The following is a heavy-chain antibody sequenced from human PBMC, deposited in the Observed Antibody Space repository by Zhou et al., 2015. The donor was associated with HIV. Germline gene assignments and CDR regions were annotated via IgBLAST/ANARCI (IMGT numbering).Heavy chain of an antibody. V-gene: IGHV1-69*01. CDR3: ARGLPNWQHRFHYYYMDV. CDR1: GGTFSNFA. CDR2: IIPIVNTT. D-gene: IGHD7-27*01. Sequence: QVQLVQSGAEVKKPGSSVKVSCKASGGTFSNFALSWVRQAPGQGLEWMGAIIPIVNTTNYAQKFQGRVSITADESTSTAYMELSSLRSEDSAIYYCARGLPNWQHRFHYYYMDVWGKGATVTVSS. J-gene: IGHJ6*03.